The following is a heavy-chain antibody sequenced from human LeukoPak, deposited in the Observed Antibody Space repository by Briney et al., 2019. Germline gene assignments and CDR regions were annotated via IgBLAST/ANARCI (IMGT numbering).Heavy chain of an antibody. CDR3: AREYYGSGSYEAFDY. D-gene: IGHD3-10*01. J-gene: IGHJ4*02. V-gene: IGHV3-21*01. CDR1: GFTFSSYS. CDR2: ISSSSSCI. Sequence: GGSLRLSCAASGFTFSSYSMNWVRQAPGKGLEWVSSISSSSSCIYYADSVKGRFTISRDNAKNSLYLQMNSLRAEDTAVYYCAREYYGSGSYEAFDYWGQGTLVTVSS.